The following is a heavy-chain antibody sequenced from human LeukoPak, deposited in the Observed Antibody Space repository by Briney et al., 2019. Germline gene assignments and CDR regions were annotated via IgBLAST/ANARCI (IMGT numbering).Heavy chain of an antibody. V-gene: IGHV3-21*01. J-gene: IGHJ3*02. CDR3: ARVWGYCSSTSCYPFDAFDI. CDR1: GFTFSSYS. CDR2: ISSSSSYI. D-gene: IGHD2-2*01. Sequence: PGGSLRLSCAASGFTFSSYSMNWVRQAPGKGLEWVSSISSSSSYIYYADSVKGRFTISRDNAKNSLYLQMNSLRAEDTAVYYCARVWGYCSSTSCYPFDAFDIWGQGTMVTVSS.